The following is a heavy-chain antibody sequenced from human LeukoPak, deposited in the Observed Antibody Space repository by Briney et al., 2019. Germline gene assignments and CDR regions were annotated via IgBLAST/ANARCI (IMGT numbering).Heavy chain of an antibody. CDR1: GFTFSSYS. Sequence: GGSLRLSCAASGFTFSSYSMNWVRQAPGKGLEWVSSISSSSSYIYYADSVKGRFTISRDNAKNSLYLQMNSLRAEDTAVYYCAKSTIFGVAGYYYMDVWGKGTTVTVSS. CDR2: ISSSSSYI. CDR3: AKSTIFGVAGYYYMDV. J-gene: IGHJ6*03. V-gene: IGHV3-21*04. D-gene: IGHD3-3*01.